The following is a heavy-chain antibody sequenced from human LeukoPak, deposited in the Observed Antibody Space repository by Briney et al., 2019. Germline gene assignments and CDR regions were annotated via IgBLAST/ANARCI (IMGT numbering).Heavy chain of an antibody. CDR1: GFTFSSYW. Sequence: PGGSLRLSCAASGFTFSSYWMSWVRQAPGKGLEWVANIKQDGSEKYYADSVKGRFTISRDNAKNSLYLQMNSLRAEDTAVYYCARALRCSGGSCYYYYYYMDVWGKGTTVTISS. D-gene: IGHD2-15*01. CDR3: ARALRCSGGSCYYYYYYMDV. J-gene: IGHJ6*03. CDR2: IKQDGSEK. V-gene: IGHV3-7*01.